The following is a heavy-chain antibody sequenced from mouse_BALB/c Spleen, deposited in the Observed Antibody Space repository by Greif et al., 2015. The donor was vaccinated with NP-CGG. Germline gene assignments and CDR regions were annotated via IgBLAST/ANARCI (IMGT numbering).Heavy chain of an antibody. D-gene: IGHD2-4*01. J-gene: IGHJ1*01. CDR2: IWGDGST. V-gene: IGHV2-6-7*01. Sequence: VQGVESGPGLVAPSQSLSITCTVSGFSLTGYGVNWVRQPPGKGLEWLGMIWGDGSTDYNSALKSRLSISKDNSKSQVFLKMTSLQTDDTARYYCARGRDYDYDGSLYWYFDVWGAGTTVTVSS. CDR1: GFSLTGYG. CDR3: ARGRDYDYDGSLYWYFDV.